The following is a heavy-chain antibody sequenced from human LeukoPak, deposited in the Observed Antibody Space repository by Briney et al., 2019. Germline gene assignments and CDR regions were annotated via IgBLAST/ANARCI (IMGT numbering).Heavy chain of an antibody. CDR1: GFTFSSYS. CDR2: ISSSSSYI. J-gene: IGHJ4*02. V-gene: IGHV3-21*01. CDR3: ARRGDYGGYYFDY. Sequence: GGSLRLSCAASGFTFSSYSMNWVRQAPGKGLEWVSSISSSSSYIYYADSVKGRFTISRDNAKNSLYLQMNSLRAEDTAVYYCARRGDYGGYYFDYWGQGTLVTVSS. D-gene: IGHD2-21*01.